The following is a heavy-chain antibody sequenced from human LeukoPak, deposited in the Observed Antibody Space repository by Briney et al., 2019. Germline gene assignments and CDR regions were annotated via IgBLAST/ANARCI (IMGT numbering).Heavy chain of an antibody. J-gene: IGHJ4*02. CDR3: AKDGRPYGDYMDY. CDR1: GFTVSNNY. CDR2: ISGSGGST. V-gene: IGHV3-23*01. Sequence: GGSLRLSCAASGFTVSNNYMSWVRQAPGKGLEWVSAISGSGGSTYYADSVKGRFTISRDNSKNTLYLQMNSLRAEDTAVYYCAKDGRPYGDYMDYWGQGTLVTVSS. D-gene: IGHD4-17*01.